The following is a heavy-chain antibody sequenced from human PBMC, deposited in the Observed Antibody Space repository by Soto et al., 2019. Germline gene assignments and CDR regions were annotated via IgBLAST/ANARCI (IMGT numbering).Heavy chain of an antibody. Sequence: GGSLRLSCAASGFTFSSYGMHWVRQAPGKGLEWVAVIWYDGSNKYYADSVKGRFTISRDNSKNALYLQMNSLRAEDTAVYCCARDTTVTALDYWGQGTLVTVSS. CDR2: IWYDGSNK. D-gene: IGHD4-17*01. J-gene: IGHJ4*02. CDR1: GFTFSSYG. V-gene: IGHV3-33*01. CDR3: ARDTTVTALDY.